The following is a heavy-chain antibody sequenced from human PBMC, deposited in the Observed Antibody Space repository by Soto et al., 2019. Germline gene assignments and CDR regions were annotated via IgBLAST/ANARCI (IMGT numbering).Heavy chain of an antibody. CDR3: AAKNVVGATLDY. D-gene: IGHD1-26*01. CDR1: GFTFTSSA. V-gene: IGHV1-58*01. Sequence: SVKVSCKASGFTFTSSAVQWVRQARGQRLEWIGWIVVGSGNTNYAQEFQERVTITRDMSTSTAYMELSSLRSEDTAVYYCAAKNVVGATLDYWGQGTLVTVSS. CDR2: IVVGSGNT. J-gene: IGHJ4*02.